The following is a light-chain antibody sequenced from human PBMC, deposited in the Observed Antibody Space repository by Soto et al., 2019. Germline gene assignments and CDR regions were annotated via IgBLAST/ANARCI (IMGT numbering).Light chain of an antibody. J-gene: IGKJ1*01. V-gene: IGKV1-5*03. CDR3: QQYNSWT. CDR1: QCISRW. CDR2: KAS. Sequence: DIQMTQSPSTLSASVGDRVTITCRASQCISRWLAWYQQKPGKAPKLLIYKASSLESGVPSRFNGSGSGTEFTLSISSLEPDDFATYYCQQYNSWTFGQGTRGEIK.